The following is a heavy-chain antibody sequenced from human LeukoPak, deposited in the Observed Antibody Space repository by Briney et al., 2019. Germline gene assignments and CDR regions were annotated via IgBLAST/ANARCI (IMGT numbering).Heavy chain of an antibody. CDR2: IHYSGST. D-gene: IGHD3-22*01. Sequence: SETLSLTCTVSGGSISSSSYYWGWIRQPPGKGLEWIGYIHYSGSTNYNPSLKSRVTISVDTSKNQFSLKLSSVTAADTAVYYCARDQRHYDSSGLHYFDYWGQGTLVTVSS. CDR3: ARDQRHYDSSGLHYFDY. J-gene: IGHJ4*02. CDR1: GGSISSSSYY. V-gene: IGHV4-61*05.